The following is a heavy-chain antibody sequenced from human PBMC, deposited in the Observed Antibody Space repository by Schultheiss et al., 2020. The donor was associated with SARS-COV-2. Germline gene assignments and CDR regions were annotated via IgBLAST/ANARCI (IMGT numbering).Heavy chain of an antibody. CDR3: AKEGGYSFES. CDR2: INHSGST. Sequence: SETLSLTCAVYGGSFSSYYWSWIRQPPGKGLEWIGEINHSGSTNYNPSLKSRVTISVDTSTNQISLRLSSVTAADTAVYFCAKEGGYSFESWGQGTPVTVSS. CDR1: GGSFSSYY. V-gene: IGHV4-34*01. D-gene: IGHD3-16*01. J-gene: IGHJ4*02.